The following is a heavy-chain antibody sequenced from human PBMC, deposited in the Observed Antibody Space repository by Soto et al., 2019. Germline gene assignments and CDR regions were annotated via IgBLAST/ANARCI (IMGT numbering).Heavy chain of an antibody. Sequence: GASVKVSCKASGGTFSSYAISWVRQAPGQGLEWMGGIIPIFGTANYAQKFQGRVTITADESTSTAYMELSSLRSEDTAVYYCARASTGGTYYYYGMDVWGQGTTVTVSS. J-gene: IGHJ6*02. D-gene: IGHD7-27*01. V-gene: IGHV1-69*13. CDR3: ARASTGGTYYYYGMDV. CDR1: GGTFSSYA. CDR2: IIPIFGTA.